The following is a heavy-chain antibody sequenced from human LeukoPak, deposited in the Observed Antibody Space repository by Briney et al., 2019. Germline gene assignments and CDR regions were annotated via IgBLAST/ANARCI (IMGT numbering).Heavy chain of an antibody. Sequence: GGSLRLSCAASGFTVRNNYMSWVRQAPGKGLEWVSLIYSGGSTYYADSVRGRFTISRDNSNNTVYLQMNSLRAEDTAVYYCARAPNNAHFDYWGQGTLVTVSS. CDR1: GFTVRNNY. CDR2: IYSGGST. V-gene: IGHV3-66*01. J-gene: IGHJ4*02. CDR3: ARAPNNAHFDY. D-gene: IGHD1/OR15-1a*01.